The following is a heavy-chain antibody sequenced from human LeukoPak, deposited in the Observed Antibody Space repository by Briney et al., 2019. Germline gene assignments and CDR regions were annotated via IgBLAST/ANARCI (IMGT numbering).Heavy chain of an antibody. D-gene: IGHD3-3*01. CDR2: INPNSGGT. J-gene: IGHJ5*02. V-gene: IGHV1-2*02. CDR3: ARAPKSELRFLEWPRAVTAIRGHNWFDP. CDR1: GFTFTGYY. Sequence: PGGSLRLSCAASGFTFTGYYMHWVRPAPGQGLEWMGWINPNSGGTNYAQKFQGRVTMTRDTSISTAYMELSRLRSDDTAVYYCARAPKSELRFLEWPRAVTAIRGHNWFDPWGQGTLVTVSS.